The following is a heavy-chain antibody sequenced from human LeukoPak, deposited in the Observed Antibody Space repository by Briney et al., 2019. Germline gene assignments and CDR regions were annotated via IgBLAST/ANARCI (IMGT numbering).Heavy chain of an antibody. CDR2: MYYSGRT. V-gene: IGHV4-59*01. Sequence: SETLSLTCTVSGGSTSSYYWSWIRQPPGKGLEWIGYMYYSGRTNYNPSLKSRVTISVDTSKNQFSLKLSSVTAADTAVYYCARTFSESYYYYGMDVWGQGTTVTVSS. J-gene: IGHJ6*02. D-gene: IGHD1-26*01. CDR1: GGSTSSYY. CDR3: ARTFSESYYYYGMDV.